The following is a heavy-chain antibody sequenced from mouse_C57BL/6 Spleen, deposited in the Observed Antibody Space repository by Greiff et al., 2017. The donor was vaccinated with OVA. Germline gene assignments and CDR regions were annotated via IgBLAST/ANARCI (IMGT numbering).Heavy chain of an antibody. D-gene: IGHD2-4*01. J-gene: IGHJ2*01. V-gene: IGHV1-52*01. Sequence: VQLQQPGAELVRPGSSVKLSCKASGYTFTSYWMHWVKQRPIQGLEWIGNIDTSDSDTHYNQKFKDKATLTVDKSSSTAYMQLSSLTSEDSAVYYCASMASDYDDYWGQGTTLTVSS. CDR1: GYTFTSYW. CDR2: IDTSDSDT. CDR3: ASMASDYDDY.